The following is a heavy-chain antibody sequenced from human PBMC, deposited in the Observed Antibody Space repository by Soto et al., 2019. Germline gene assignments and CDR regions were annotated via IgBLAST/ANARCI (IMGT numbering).Heavy chain of an antibody. Sequence: VASVKVSCKVSGHPLADLSLNWVRQAPGEGLQWMGGFDPEDGEKIYAQKFQGRVTMTEDISSSTAYMELRSLRSDDTAVYYCARVQSGYDFAYWGQGTLVTVS. CDR3: ARVQSGYDFAY. D-gene: IGHD5-12*01. CDR1: GHPLADLS. CDR2: FDPEDGEK. J-gene: IGHJ4*02. V-gene: IGHV1-24*01.